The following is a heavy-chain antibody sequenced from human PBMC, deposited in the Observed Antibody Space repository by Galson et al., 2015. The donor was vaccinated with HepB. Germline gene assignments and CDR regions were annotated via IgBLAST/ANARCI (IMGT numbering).Heavy chain of an antibody. V-gene: IGHV3-33*01. Sequence: SLRLSCAASGFIFSRHGIHWVRQAPGKGLECVAMIWHDGSNQLYADSVKGRFTISRDNSKNTLYLQMNSLRAEDTALYYCARESLMAMVTFDLWGRGTLVTVSS. D-gene: IGHD5-18*01. CDR3: ARESLMAMVTFDL. J-gene: IGHJ4*02. CDR2: IWHDGSNQ. CDR1: GFIFSRHG.